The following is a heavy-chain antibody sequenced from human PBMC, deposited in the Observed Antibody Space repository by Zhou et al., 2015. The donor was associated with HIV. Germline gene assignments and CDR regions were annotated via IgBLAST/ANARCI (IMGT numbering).Heavy chain of an antibody. V-gene: IGHV1-69*01. D-gene: IGHD3-16*02. Sequence: QVQLVQSGAEVKKPGSSVKVSCKASGGTFSSYAISWVRQAPGQGLEWMGGIIPIFGTANYAQKFQGRVTITADESTSTAYMELSSLRSEDTAVYYCARGGRGYGFTFGGVIDYGMDVWGQGTTVTVSS. CDR1: GGTFSSYA. J-gene: IGHJ6*02. CDR2: IIPIFGTA. CDR3: ARGGRGYGFTFGGVIDYGMDV.